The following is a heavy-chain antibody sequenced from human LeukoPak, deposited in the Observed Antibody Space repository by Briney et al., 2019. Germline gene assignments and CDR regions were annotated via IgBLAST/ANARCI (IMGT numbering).Heavy chain of an antibody. J-gene: IGHJ6*02. D-gene: IGHD6-6*01. CDR3: ARDPYSSTWSYGMDV. Sequence: GGSLRLSCAASGLTFSSYWMSWVRQAPGKGLEWVANIKQDGSEEVYVDSVKGRFTISRDNAKNSLFLQMNTLRAEDTAVYYCARDPYSSTWSYGMDVWGQGTTVTVS. V-gene: IGHV3-7*05. CDR2: IKQDGSEE. CDR1: GLTFSSYW.